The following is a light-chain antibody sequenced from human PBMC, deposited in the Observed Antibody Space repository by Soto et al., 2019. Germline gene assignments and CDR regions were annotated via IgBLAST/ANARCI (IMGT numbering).Light chain of an antibody. CDR1: QSISSY. Sequence: DIQMTQSPSSLSASVGDRVTITCRASQSISSYLNWYQQKPGKAPKLLIYAASSLQSGGPSRFSGRGAGTDVTLTISSLQPEDFATYYCQQSYSTPITFGQGTRLEIK. J-gene: IGKJ5*01. CDR3: QQSYSTPIT. CDR2: AAS. V-gene: IGKV1-39*01.